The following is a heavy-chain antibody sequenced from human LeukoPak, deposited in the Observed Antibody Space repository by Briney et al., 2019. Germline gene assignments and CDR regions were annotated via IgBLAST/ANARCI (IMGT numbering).Heavy chain of an antibody. CDR1: GGSFSSVSYY. J-gene: IGHJ4*02. CDR2: IYYSGNT. D-gene: IGHD5-18*01. CDR3: AREGGEYSYGFDY. Sequence: SETLSLTCTVSGGSFSSVSYYWSWIRQPPGKGLEWIGYIYYSGNTNYNPSLKSRVTISVDTSKNQFSLKLSSVTAADTAVYYCAREGGEYSYGFDYWGQGTLVTVSS. V-gene: IGHV4-61*01.